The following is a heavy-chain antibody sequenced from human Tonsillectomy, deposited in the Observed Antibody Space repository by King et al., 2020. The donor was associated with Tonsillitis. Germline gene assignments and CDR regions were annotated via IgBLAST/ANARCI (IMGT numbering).Heavy chain of an antibody. CDR1: GFTFADYA. V-gene: IGHV3-49*04. J-gene: IGHJ4*02. D-gene: IGHD3-22*01. Sequence: VQLVESGGGLVQPGRSLRLSCTASGFTFADYAMSWVRQAPGKGLEWVGFIRSKAYGGTTEYAASVKGRFTISRDDSKSIAYLQMNSLKTEDTAVYYCTRERPAAGYYYDSSGYSGPFDYWGQGTLVTVSS. CDR3: TRERPAAGYYYDSSGYSGPFDY. CDR2: IRSKAYGGTT.